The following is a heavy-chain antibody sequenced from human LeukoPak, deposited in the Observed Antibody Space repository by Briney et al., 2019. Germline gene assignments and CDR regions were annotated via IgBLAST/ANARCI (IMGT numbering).Heavy chain of an antibody. CDR2: INPNSGGT. CDR3: ARGDISWFDP. D-gene: IGHD2-15*01. Sequence: ASVKVSCKASGGTFSSYAISWVRQAPGQGLEWMGWINPNSGGTNYAQKFQGRVTMTRDTSISTAYMELSRLRSDDTAVYYCARGDISWFDPWGQGTLVTVSS. V-gene: IGHV1-2*02. J-gene: IGHJ5*02. CDR1: GGTFSSYA.